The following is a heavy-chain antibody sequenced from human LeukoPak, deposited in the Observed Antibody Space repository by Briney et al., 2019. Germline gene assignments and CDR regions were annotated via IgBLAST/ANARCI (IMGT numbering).Heavy chain of an antibody. CDR1: GYTFTGYY. Sequence: ASVKVSCKASGYTFTGYYMHWVRQAPGQGLEWVGWINPNSGGTNYAQKFQGRVTMTRDTSISTAYMELSRLRSDDTAIYYCARGGYYGSGNDFRFDPWGQGTLVTVSS. D-gene: IGHD3-10*01. V-gene: IGHV1-2*02. J-gene: IGHJ5*02. CDR3: ARGGYYGSGNDFRFDP. CDR2: INPNSGGT.